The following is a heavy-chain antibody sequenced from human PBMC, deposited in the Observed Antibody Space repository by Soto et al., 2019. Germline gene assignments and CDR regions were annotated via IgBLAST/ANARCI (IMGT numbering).Heavy chain of an antibody. CDR3: ARGSDYRSSPLES. D-gene: IGHD4-4*01. CDR2: INHSGSP. J-gene: IGHJ4*02. V-gene: IGHV4-34*01. CDR1: GGSFTPSY. Sequence: QEHLQQWGAGLLKPSETLSLTCAVSGGSFTPSYWAWIRHPPGKGLEWIGEINHSGSPNYTPSLKSRVNISIVTSKNQLFLNLKSVTAADTAVYYCARGSDYRSSPLESWGQGALVTVSS.